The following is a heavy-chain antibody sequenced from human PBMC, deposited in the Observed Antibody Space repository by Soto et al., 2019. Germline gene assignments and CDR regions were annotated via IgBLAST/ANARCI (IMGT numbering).Heavy chain of an antibody. CDR1: GYTFTSYA. V-gene: IGHV1-2*04. J-gene: IGHJ6*02. CDR3: ASGWTAPIGLVWYYYRMDV. CDR2: INPNSGGT. D-gene: IGHD2-21*02. Sequence: ASVKVSCKASGYTFTSYAIHWVRQAPGQGLEWMGWINPNSGGTNYAQKFQGWVTMTRDTSISTAYMELSRLRSDDTAVYYCASGWTAPIGLVWYYYRMDVWGQGTTVTVSS.